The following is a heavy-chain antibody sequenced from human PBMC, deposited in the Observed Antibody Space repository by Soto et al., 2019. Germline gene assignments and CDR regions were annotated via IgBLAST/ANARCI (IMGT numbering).Heavy chain of an antibody. D-gene: IGHD6-13*01. Sequence: GGSLRLSCVASGFTFSNYAMSWVRQAPGKGLEWVSAISGSGVSTYYADSVKGRCTISRDNSKNTPYLQMNSLRAEDTAVYYCVSQGGHSSSWYFDYWGQGTLVTVSS. CDR1: GFTFSNYA. J-gene: IGHJ4*02. CDR2: ISGSGVST. V-gene: IGHV3-23*01. CDR3: VSQGGHSSSWYFDY.